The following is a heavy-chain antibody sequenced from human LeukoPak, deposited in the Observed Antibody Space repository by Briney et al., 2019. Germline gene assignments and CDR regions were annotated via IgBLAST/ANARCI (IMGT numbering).Heavy chain of an antibody. CDR1: GYTFTSYW. D-gene: IGHD3-22*01. Sequence: GESLKISCKGSGYTFTSYWIGWVRQLPGKGLEWMGIIYPGDSDTRYSPSFQGQVTISADKSINAAYLQWSTLKASDTAMYYCARGYYYDSSGYPDYWGQGTLVTVSS. CDR2: IYPGDSDT. V-gene: IGHV5-51*01. CDR3: ARGYYYDSSGYPDY. J-gene: IGHJ4*02.